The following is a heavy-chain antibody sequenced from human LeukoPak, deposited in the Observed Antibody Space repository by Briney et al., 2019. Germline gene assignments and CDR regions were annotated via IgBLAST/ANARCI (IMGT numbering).Heavy chain of an antibody. CDR3: ARALGYCSGGNCYISDH. V-gene: IGHV3-23*01. CDR1: GFTFSSYA. CDR2: ISVSGGRI. Sequence: GGSLRLSCAASGFTFSSYAMGWVRQAPGKGLEWVSGISVSGGRINYADSVKGRFTISRDNSKNTLYMQMNSLRAEDSALYCCARALGYCSGGNCYISDHWGQGILVTVSS. D-gene: IGHD2-15*01. J-gene: IGHJ4*02.